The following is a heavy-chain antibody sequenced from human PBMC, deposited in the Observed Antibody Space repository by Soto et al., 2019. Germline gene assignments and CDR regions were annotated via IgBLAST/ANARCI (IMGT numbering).Heavy chain of an antibody. D-gene: IGHD1-26*01. Sequence: QVELQQSGPGLVKPSGTLSLTCTVSSGPDSSHNWGWIRQPPGRGLEWIGYVYYTGDTSYNPSLKSRATISAATSTKIISLTLSSVTAADTAVYYCVRQGIDYLHGLVDVWGQGTTVSGSS. J-gene: IGHJ6*02. V-gene: IGHV4-59*08. CDR2: VYYTGDT. CDR1: SGPDSSHN. CDR3: VRQGIDYLHGLVDV.